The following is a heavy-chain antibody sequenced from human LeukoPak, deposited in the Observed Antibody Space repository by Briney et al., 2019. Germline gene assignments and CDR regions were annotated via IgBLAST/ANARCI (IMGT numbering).Heavy chain of an antibody. CDR3: AKYTGATT. J-gene: IGHJ5*02. V-gene: IGHV4-39*02. D-gene: IGHD1-14*01. CDR1: GGSISSSSYY. CDR2: IYHSGAT. Sequence: PSETLSLTCTVSGGSISSSSYYWGWIRQPPGKGLEWIGSIYHSGATYYNPSLESRVTISVDTSKNHFSLKLYSVTATDTSIYYCAKYTGATTWGQGTLVTVSS.